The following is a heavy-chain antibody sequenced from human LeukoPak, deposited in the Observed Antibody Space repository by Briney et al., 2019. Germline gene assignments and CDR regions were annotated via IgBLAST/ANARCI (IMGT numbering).Heavy chain of an antibody. CDR1: GFTFSSYA. J-gene: IGHJ4*02. CDR2: ISGSGGST. V-gene: IGHV3-23*01. CDR3: ARDAADYGDYVGDY. Sequence: PGGSLRLSCAASGFTFSSYAMSWVRQAPGKGLEWVSAISGSGGSTYYADSVEGRFTISRDNSKNTLYLQMNSLRAVDTAVYYCARDAADYGDYVGDYWGQGTLVTVSS. D-gene: IGHD4-17*01.